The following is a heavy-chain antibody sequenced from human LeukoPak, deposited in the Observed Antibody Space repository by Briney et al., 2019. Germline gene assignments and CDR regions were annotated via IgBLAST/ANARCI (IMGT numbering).Heavy chain of an antibody. V-gene: IGHV3-30*18. CDR1: GFTFSSYG. CDR2: ISYDGSNK. CDR3: AKDPTRLRRSRGPNWFDP. Sequence: GGSLRHSCAASGFTFSSYGMHWVRQAPGKGLEWVAVISYDGSNKYYADSVKGRFTISRDNSKNTLYLQMNSLRAEDTAVYYCAKDPTRLRRSRGPNWFDPWGQGTLVTVSS. D-gene: IGHD4-17*01. J-gene: IGHJ5*02.